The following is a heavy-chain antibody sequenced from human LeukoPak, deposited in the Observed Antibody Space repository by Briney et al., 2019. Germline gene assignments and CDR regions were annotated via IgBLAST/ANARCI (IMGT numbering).Heavy chain of an antibody. CDR1: GYTFTSYG. V-gene: IGHV1-18*01. CDR2: ISAYNGNT. J-gene: IGHJ4*02. D-gene: IGHD4-17*01. Sequence: ASVKVSCKASGYTFTSYGISWVRQAPGQGLEWMGWISAYNGNTNYAQKLQGRVTMTTDTSTSTAYMELRSLRSDDTAVYYCARDTGGMTTVTPSGDYWGQGTLVTVSS. CDR3: ARDTGGMTTVTPSGDY.